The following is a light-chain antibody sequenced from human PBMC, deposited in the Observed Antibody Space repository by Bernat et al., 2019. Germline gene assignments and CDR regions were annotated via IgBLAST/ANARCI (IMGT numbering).Light chain of an antibody. Sequence: QSALTQPASVSGSPGQSITISCTGTSSDVGSYNLVSWYQQHPGKSPKLMIYEGSKLPSGVSNSFSGSKSGNTASLTITGLQAEDEAEYYCCSYASSSTWVFGGGAKLTV. CDR2: EGS. CDR1: SSDVGSYNL. V-gene: IGLV2-23*01. J-gene: IGLJ3*02. CDR3: CSYASSSTWV.